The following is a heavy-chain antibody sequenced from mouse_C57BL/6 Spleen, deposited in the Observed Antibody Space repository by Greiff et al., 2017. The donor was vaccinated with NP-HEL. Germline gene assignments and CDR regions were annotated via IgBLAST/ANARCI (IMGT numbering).Heavy chain of an antibody. D-gene: IGHD2-4*01. V-gene: IGHV1-26*01. CDR2: INPNNGGT. Sequence: EVQLQQSGPELVKPGASVKISCKASGYTFTDYYMNWVKQSHGKSLEWIGDINPNNGGTSYNQKFKGKATLTVDKSSSTAYMELRSLTSEDSAVDYCARGGYDYDGGFAYWGQGTLVTVSA. J-gene: IGHJ3*01. CDR3: ARGGYDYDGGFAY. CDR1: GYTFTDYY.